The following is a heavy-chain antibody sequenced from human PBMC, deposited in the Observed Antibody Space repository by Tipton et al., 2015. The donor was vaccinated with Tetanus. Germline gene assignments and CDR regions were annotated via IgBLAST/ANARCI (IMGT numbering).Heavy chain of an antibody. CDR1: GFTFTNFA. CDR3: AKGRWFNLDALDL. V-gene: IGHV3-23*01. CDR2: INALGLDT. J-gene: IGHJ3*01. D-gene: IGHD2-15*01. Sequence: GSLRLSCAASGFTFTNFAMNWVRQAPGKGLEWVSTINALGLDTYYADSVKGRFTISRDNSKNTVYLQLSTLRAEDTALYYCAKGRWFNLDALDLWGQGTMVTVSS.